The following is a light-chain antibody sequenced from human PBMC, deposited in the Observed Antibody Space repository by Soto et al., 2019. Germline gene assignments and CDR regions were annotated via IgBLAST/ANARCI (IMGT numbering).Light chain of an antibody. CDR3: QQYNSGWT. CDR2: KAS. V-gene: IGKV1-5*03. CDR1: QSISSW. J-gene: IGKJ1*01. Sequence: DIQMTQSPSTLSASVGDRVTITCRASQSISSWLAWYQQKPGKAPKLLIYKASSLESGVPSRFSGSGSGTEFTLTISSLQPDDFATYYCQQYNSGWTLGQGTKVDIK.